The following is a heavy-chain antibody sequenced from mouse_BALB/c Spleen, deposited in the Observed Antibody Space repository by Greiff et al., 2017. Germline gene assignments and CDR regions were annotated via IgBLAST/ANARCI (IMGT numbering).Heavy chain of an antibody. CDR2: IYPGNGDT. Sequence: VQLQQPGAELVKPGASVKMSCKASGYTFTSYNMHWVKQTPGQGLEWIGAIYPGNGDTSYNQKFKGKATLTADKSSSTAYMQLSSLTSEDSAVYYCARTGRYYGNYNYAMDYWGQGTSVTVSS. V-gene: IGHV1-12*01. CDR1: GYTFTSYN. CDR3: ARTGRYYGNYNYAMDY. J-gene: IGHJ4*01. D-gene: IGHD2-1*01.